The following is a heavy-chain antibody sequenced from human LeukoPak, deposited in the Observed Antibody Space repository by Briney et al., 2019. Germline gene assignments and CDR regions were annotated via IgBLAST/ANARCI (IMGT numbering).Heavy chain of an antibody. CDR1: GFTFSSYA. D-gene: IGHD6-13*01. CDR3: ARDYSSSWYAQRLDY. V-gene: IGHV3-23*01. Sequence: GGSLRLSCAASGFTFSSYAMSWVRQAPGKGLEWVSAISGSGDSTYYVDSVKGRFTISRDNSKNTLYPQMNSLRAEDTAVYYCARDYSSSWYAQRLDYWGQGTLVTVSS. J-gene: IGHJ4*02. CDR2: ISGSGDST.